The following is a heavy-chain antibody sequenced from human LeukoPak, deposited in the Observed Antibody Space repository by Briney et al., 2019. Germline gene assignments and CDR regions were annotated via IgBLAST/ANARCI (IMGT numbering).Heavy chain of an antibody. D-gene: IGHD3-3*01. J-gene: IGHJ4*02. V-gene: IGHV1-18*01. CDR1: GYTFTSYG. CDR2: ISAYNGNT. Sequence: GASVKVSCKASGYTFTSYGISWVRQAPGQGLEWMGWISAYNGNTNYAQKLQGRVTMTTDTSTSTAYMELRSPRSDDTAVYYCAREELTRITIFGVAPDYWGQGTLVTVSS. CDR3: AREELTRITIFGVAPDY.